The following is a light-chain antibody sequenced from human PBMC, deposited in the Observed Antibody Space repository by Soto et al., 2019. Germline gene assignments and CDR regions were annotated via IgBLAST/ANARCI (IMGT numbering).Light chain of an antibody. CDR3: EQRSNWPPLT. J-gene: IGKJ4*01. CDR2: DAS. CDR1: QSVGSY. Sequence: EIEVTQSPATLSLSPGERATLSCRTSQSVGSYLAWYQKKPGQAPRLLIYDASNTATGIPARFSGVGSGRDGTLTISRLEPEDFAVYYCEQRSNWPPLTFGGGTKVEI. V-gene: IGKV3-11*02.